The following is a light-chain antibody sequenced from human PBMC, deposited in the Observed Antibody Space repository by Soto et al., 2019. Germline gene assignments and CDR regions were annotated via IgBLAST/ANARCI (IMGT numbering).Light chain of an antibody. CDR2: EVS. V-gene: IGLV2-14*01. J-gene: IGLJ1*01. CDR1: SSDIGDYNS. CDR3: SSYTSSSTYV. Sequence: QSAPTQPASVSGSPGQSITISCTGTSSDIGDYNSVSWYQQHPGKAPKLMIYEVSNRPSGISNRFSGSKSGNTASLTISGLQAEDEADYSCSSYTSSSTYVFGTGTKLTVL.